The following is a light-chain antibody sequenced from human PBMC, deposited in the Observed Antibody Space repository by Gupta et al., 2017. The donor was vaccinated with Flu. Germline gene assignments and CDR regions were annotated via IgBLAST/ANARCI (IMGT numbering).Light chain of an antibody. V-gene: IGKV4-1*01. J-gene: IGKJ5*01. CDR1: QSIFYISNNKNY. CDR3: QQYYSIPIT. CDR2: WAS. Sequence: DIVVTQSPHSLPVSLGERATINYQSSQSIFYISNNKNYLSWYQQKAGQPPKLLISWASSRESGVPDRFSGSGSGADFTLTISSLQAEDVAVYYCQQYYSIPITFGQGTRLEIK.